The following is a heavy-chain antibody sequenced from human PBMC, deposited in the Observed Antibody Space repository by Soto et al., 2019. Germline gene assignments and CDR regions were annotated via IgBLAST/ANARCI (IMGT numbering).Heavy chain of an antibody. D-gene: IGHD2-15*01. Sequence: QVQLVQSEAVVKKPGASVKVSCKASGYIFTAYSMHWVRQAPGQGLEWMGVVNPSGGSTNYAQKFQGRITMTRDTSTSTVYMDLSSLTSEDTAVYYCAREENCSDGICYSEYFQRWGQGTLVTVSS. CDR2: VNPSGGST. CDR1: GYIFTAYS. V-gene: IGHV1-46*01. CDR3: AREENCSDGICYSEYFQR. J-gene: IGHJ1*01.